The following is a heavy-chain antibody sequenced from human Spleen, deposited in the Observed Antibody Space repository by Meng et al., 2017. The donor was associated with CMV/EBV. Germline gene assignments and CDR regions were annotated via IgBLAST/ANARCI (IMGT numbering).Heavy chain of an antibody. J-gene: IGHJ4*02. D-gene: IGHD3-10*02. CDR3: ARRSNMSYFYDY. CDR2: ISWNSGSR. V-gene: IGHV3-9*01. CDR1: GFTFDDYA. Sequence: SLKISCAASGFTFDDYAMHWVRQAPGKGLEWVSSISWNSGSRGYADSVKGRFTISRDSAKNSLYLQMNSLRAEDTAFYYCARRSNMSYFYDYWGQGTLVTVSS.